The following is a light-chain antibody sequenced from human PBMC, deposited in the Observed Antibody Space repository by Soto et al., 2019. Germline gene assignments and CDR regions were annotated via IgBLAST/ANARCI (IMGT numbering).Light chain of an antibody. V-gene: IGLV2-11*01. CDR3: CSYAGSRV. CDR2: DVS. CDR1: SSDVGEYDY. J-gene: IGLJ3*02. Sequence: QSALTQPRSVSGSPGQSVTISCTGTSSDVGEYDYVSWYQYHPGKAPKLMIYDVSQRPSGVPDRFSGSKSGNTASLTISGLQAEDEADYYCCSYAGSRVFGGGTQLTVL.